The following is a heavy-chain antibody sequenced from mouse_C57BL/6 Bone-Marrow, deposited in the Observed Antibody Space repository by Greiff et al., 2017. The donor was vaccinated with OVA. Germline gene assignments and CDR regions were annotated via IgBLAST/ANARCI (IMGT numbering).Heavy chain of an antibody. J-gene: IGHJ2*01. D-gene: IGHD2-2*01. CDR3: VGVRWLRGYYFGY. V-gene: IGHV1-50*01. CDR1: GYTFTSYW. Sequence: QVQLQQPGAELVKPGASVKLSCKASGYTFTSYWMQWVKQRPGQGLEWIGEIDPSDSYTNYNQKFKGKATLTVDTSASTAYMQLSSLTSEDSSVYYCVGVRWLRGYYFGYWGQGTTLTVSS. CDR2: IDPSDSYT.